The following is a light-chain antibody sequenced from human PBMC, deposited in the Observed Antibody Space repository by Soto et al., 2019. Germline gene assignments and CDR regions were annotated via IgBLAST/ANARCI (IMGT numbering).Light chain of an antibody. V-gene: IGKV3-20*01. CDR1: QSVSSSY. CDR3: QQHGDSPWT. Sequence: EIVLTQSPGTLSLSPGERATLSCRASQSVSSSYLAWYQQKPGQAPRLLIYGASSRATGIPDRVSGSGSGTDFTLTISRLEPEDFAVYYCQQHGDSPWTFGQGTKVEIK. J-gene: IGKJ1*01. CDR2: GAS.